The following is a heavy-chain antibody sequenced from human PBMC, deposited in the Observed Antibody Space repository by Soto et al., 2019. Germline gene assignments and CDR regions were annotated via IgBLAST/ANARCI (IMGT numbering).Heavy chain of an antibody. V-gene: IGHV3-33*01. D-gene: IGHD1-26*01. J-gene: IGHJ6*02. Sequence: VQLVESGGGVVQPGRSLRLSCAASGFTFSSYGMHWVRQAPGKGLEWVAVIWYDGSNKYYADSVKGRFTISRDNSKNTLYLQMNSLRAEDTAVYYCAREGELLLFYYYGMDVWGQGTTVTVSS. CDR3: AREGELLLFYYYGMDV. CDR1: GFTFSSYG. CDR2: IWYDGSNK.